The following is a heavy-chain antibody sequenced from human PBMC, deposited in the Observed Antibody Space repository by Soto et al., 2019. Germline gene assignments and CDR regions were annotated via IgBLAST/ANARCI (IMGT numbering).Heavy chain of an antibody. Sequence: ASVKVSCKASGYTFTSYYMHWVRQAPGQGLEWMGIINPSGGSTSYAQKFQGRVTMTRDTSTSTVYMELSSLRSEDTAVYYCARNTLGYCSSTSCREYYFDYWGQGTLVTVSS. CDR2: INPSGGST. D-gene: IGHD2-2*01. J-gene: IGHJ4*02. CDR1: GYTFTSYY. V-gene: IGHV1-46*03. CDR3: ARNTLGYCSSTSCREYYFDY.